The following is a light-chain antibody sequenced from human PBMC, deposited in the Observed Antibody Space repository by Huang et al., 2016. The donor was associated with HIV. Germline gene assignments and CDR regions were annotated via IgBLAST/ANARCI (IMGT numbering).Light chain of an antibody. J-gene: IGKJ4*01. Sequence: IQLTQSPSSLSASVGDRVTITCRASQDITNYLAWYQQKPGKAPKVLIYEVSTVQNGVPTRFSGSGSETNFTLTISRLQPEDVATYYCQQLNSYPFGGGTTVEIK. CDR1: QDITNY. CDR2: EVS. CDR3: QQLNSYP. V-gene: IGKV1-9*01.